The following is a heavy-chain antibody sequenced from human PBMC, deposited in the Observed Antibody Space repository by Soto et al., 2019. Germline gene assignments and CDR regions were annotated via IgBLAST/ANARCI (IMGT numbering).Heavy chain of an antibody. V-gene: IGHV1-18*01. CDR3: ARAEYDFWSGYYAYFDYGMDV. CDR2: ISAYNGNT. J-gene: IGHJ6*02. CDR1: GYTFTSYG. Sequence: QVQLVQSGAEVKKPGASVKVSCKASGYTFTSYGISWVRQAPGQGLEWMGWISAYNGNTNYAQKLQGRVTMTTDTSTSTAYMELRSLRSDDTAVYYCARAEYDFWSGYYAYFDYGMDVWGQGTTVTVSS. D-gene: IGHD3-3*01.